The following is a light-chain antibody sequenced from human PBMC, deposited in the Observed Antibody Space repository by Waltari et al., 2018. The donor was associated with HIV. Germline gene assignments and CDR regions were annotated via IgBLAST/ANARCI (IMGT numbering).Light chain of an antibody. J-gene: IGLJ2*01. Sequence: QSVLTQPPSVSGAPGQRVTISCTGSRSNIGAGYDVHWYQQLPGTAPKLLIYGTSTRPPGVPVRFSGSKSGASASLAITGLQAEDEADYYGQSYDSSLSAYVVFGGGTKLTVL. CDR3: QSYDSSLSAYVV. CDR2: GTS. CDR1: RSNIGAGYD. V-gene: IGLV1-40*01.